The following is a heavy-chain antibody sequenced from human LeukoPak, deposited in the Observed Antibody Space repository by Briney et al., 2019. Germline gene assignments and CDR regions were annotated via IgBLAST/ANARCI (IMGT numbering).Heavy chain of an antibody. J-gene: IGHJ6*03. D-gene: IGHD2/OR15-2a*01. CDR1: GYTFTSYD. CDR2: MNPNSGNT. Sequence: ASVKVSCKASGYTFTSYDINWVRQATGQGLEWMGWMNPNSGNTGYAQKFQGRVTITRNTSISTAYMELSSLRSEDTAVYYCARGRKISRGVYYYYMDVWGKGTTVTVSS. V-gene: IGHV1-8*03. CDR3: ARGRKISRGVYYYYMDV.